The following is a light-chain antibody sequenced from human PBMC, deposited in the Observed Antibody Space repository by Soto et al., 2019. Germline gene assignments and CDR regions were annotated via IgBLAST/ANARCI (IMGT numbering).Light chain of an antibody. CDR2: AAS. V-gene: IGKV1-9*01. J-gene: IGKJ5*01. CDR1: QGISSY. CDR3: QQLNNYPIT. Sequence: DIQLTQSPSFLSASVGDRVTITCRASQGISSYLAWCQQKPGKAPKLLIYAASTLQSGVPSRFSGSGSGTEFTLTISSLQPEDFATYYCQQLNNYPITFGQGTRLEI.